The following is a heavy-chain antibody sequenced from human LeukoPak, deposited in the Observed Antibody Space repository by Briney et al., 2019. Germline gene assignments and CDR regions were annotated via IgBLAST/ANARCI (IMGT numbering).Heavy chain of an antibody. D-gene: IGHD1-26*01. J-gene: IGHJ4*02. CDR3: ARESHVTREDS. Sequence: ASVKVSCKASGYTFTSYGISWVRQAPGQGLEWVGWISANNGDTDYAQKFQARVTMTTDTSTSTAYMELRSLRSDDTAVYYCARESHVTREDSWGQGTLVTVSS. V-gene: IGHV1-18*01. CDR2: ISANNGDT. CDR1: GYTFTSYG.